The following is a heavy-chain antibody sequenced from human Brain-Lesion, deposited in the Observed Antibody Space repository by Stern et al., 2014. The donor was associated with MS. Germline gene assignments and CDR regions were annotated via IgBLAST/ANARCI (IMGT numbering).Heavy chain of an antibody. CDR1: GGSISRGGHY. Sequence: VQLLESGPGLVKPSQTLSLTCTVSGGSISRGGHYWSWIRQHPGKGLEWIGYIYYSGNTYYNPSLKSRVTISLDTSKNQFSLRLSSVTAADTAVYYCASCGVTTGFGDNWFDPWGQGALVTVSS. CDR2: IYYSGNT. J-gene: IGHJ5*02. D-gene: IGHD4-17*01. CDR3: ASCGVTTGFGDNWFDP. V-gene: IGHV4-31*03.